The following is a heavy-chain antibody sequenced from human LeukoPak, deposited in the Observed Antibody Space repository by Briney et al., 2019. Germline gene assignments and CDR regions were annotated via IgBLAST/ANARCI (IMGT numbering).Heavy chain of an antibody. V-gene: IGHV4-39*07. CDR2: IYYSGSS. Sequence: PSETLSLTCTVSGGSISSSSYYWGWIRQPPGKGLEWIGTIYYSGSSHYNPSLKNRVTISLDTSKNQFSLKLSSVTAADTAVYYCARVSLLFGELMFRPIKWFDPWGQGTLVTVSS. D-gene: IGHD3-10*01. CDR1: GGSISSSSYY. CDR3: ARVSLLFGELMFRPIKWFDP. J-gene: IGHJ5*02.